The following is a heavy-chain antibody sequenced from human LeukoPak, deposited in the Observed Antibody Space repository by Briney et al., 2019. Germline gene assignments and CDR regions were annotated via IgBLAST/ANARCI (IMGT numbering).Heavy chain of an antibody. CDR1: GFTFSSYG. CDR3: AKAPVTSCRGAYCYPFDY. Sequence: GSLRLSCAASGFTFSSYGMHWVRQAPGKGLEWVSFIRYDGSNEYYADSVRGRFTISRDNSKNTLYLQMNSLRAEDAAVYYCAKAPVTSCRGAYCYPFDYWGQGTLVTVSS. J-gene: IGHJ4*02. CDR2: IRYDGSNE. V-gene: IGHV3-30*02. D-gene: IGHD2-21*01.